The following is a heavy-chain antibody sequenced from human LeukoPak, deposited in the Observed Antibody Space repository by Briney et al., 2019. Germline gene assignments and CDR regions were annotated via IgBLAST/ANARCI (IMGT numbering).Heavy chain of an antibody. D-gene: IGHD3-3*01. CDR1: GGTFSSYA. CDR2: IIPIFGTA. CDR3: ARGNGRITIFGEWLLVAFDI. V-gene: IGHV1-69*06. Sequence: SVKVSCKASGGTFSSYAISWVRQAPGQGLEWMGGIIPIFGTANYAQKFQGRVTITADKSTSTAYMELSSLRSEDSAVYYCARGNGRITIFGEWLLVAFDIWGQGTMVTVSS. J-gene: IGHJ3*02.